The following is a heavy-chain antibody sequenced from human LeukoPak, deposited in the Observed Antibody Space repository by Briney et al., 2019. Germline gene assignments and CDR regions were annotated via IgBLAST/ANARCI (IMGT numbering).Heavy chain of an antibody. CDR1: GASIRSYY. CDR3: ARVGSGDYYYGMDV. D-gene: IGHD1-1*01. CDR2: MYNSGNT. J-gene: IGHJ6*02. V-gene: IGHV4-59*01. Sequence: SETLSLTYTVSGASIRSYYWSWIRQPPGKGLEWIGYMYNSGNTNYNPSLKSRLTISVDTSKNQFSLKVSSVTAADTAVYYCARVGSGDYYYGMDVWGQGTTVTVSS.